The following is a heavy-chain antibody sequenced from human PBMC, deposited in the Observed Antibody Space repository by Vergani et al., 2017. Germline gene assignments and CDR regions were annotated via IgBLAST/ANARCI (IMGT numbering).Heavy chain of an antibody. J-gene: IGHJ6*02. Sequence: QVQLQESGPGLVKPSETLSLTCDVSDSSIMTNPYWGWFRQSPGKGLEWIGCIHHSGDTHYNSSLKSRVSISIVSSSKFSLSLTSVTAADTAIYYCARHRGSGXFFPSSYFYGMDVWRHGTTVTVSS. CDR1: DSSIMTNPY. CDR2: IHHSGDT. D-gene: IGHD3-10*01. V-gene: IGHV4-38-2*01. CDR3: ARHRGSGXFFPSSYFYGMDV.